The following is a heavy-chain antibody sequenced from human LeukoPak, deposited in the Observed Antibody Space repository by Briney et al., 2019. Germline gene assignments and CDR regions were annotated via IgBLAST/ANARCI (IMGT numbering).Heavy chain of an antibody. Sequence: TTGGSLRLSCAASGFTFSNAWMSWVRQAPGKGLEWVARIKSKTDGGTTDYAAPVKGRFTISRDDSKNTLYLQMNSLRAEDTAVYYCASSDYGAFDYWGQGTLVTVSS. CDR2: IKSKTDGGTT. CDR3: ASSDYGAFDY. V-gene: IGHV3-15*01. D-gene: IGHD4-17*01. J-gene: IGHJ4*02. CDR1: GFTFSNAW.